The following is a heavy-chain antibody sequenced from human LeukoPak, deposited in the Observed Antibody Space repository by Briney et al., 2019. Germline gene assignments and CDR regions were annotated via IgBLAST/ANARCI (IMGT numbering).Heavy chain of an antibody. CDR2: ISSSGSTI. CDR3: ARDHITMVLSPFDY. J-gene: IGHJ4*02. CDR1: GFTFSSYE. D-gene: IGHD3-10*01. Sequence: PGGSLRLSCAASGFTFSSYEMNWVRQAPGKGLEWVSYISSSGSTIYYADSVKGRFTISRDNAKNSLYLQMNSLRAEDTAVYYCARDHITMVLSPFDYWGQGTLVTVSS. V-gene: IGHV3-48*03.